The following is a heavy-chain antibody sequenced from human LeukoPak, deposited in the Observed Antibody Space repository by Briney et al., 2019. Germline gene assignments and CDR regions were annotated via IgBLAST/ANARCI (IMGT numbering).Heavy chain of an antibody. CDR1: GGTFSSYA. Sequence: ASVKVSCKASGGTFSSYAISWVRQAPGQGLEWMGGIIPIFGTANYAQKFQGRVTITADESTSTAYMELSSLRSEDTAVYYCARDGVAGKDYFDYWGQGTLVTVSS. J-gene: IGHJ4*02. CDR3: ARDGVAGKDYFDY. V-gene: IGHV1-69*13. D-gene: IGHD6-19*01. CDR2: IIPIFGTA.